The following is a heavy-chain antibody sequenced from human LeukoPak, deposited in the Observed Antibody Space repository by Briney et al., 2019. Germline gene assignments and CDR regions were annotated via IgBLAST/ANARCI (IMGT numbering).Heavy chain of an antibody. V-gene: IGHV1-69*05. CDR3: ARDLLGVTLAFDL. J-gene: IGHJ2*01. D-gene: IGHD2-8*01. CDR1: GGTFSSYA. CDR2: IIPIFGTA. Sequence: SVKVPCKASGGTFSSYAISWVRQAPGQGLEWMGRIIPIFGTANYAQKFQGRVTITTDESTSTAYMELSSLRSEDTAVYYCARDLLGVTLAFDLWGRGTLVTVSS.